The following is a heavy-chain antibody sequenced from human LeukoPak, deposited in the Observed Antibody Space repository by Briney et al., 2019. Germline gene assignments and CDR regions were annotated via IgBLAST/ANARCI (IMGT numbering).Heavy chain of an antibody. CDR3: ARGWFGFWHNSYLDDNAFDV. V-gene: IGHV4-34*01. D-gene: IGHD3-10*01. CDR2: INQSGRT. Sequence: PSETLSLTCAVYGGSFSGYYWSWIRQVPGKGLEWLGEINQSGRTNYNPSLKSRLTISVDPSKNQISLNLSFVTATDTAVYYCARGWFGFWHNSYLDDNAFDVWGPGTMVTVSS. CDR1: GGSFSGYY. J-gene: IGHJ3*01.